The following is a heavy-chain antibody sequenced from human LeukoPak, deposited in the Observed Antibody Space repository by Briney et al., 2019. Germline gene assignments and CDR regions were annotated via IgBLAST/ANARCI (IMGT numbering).Heavy chain of an antibody. CDR2: IYYSGST. CDR3: ARVGYYYYGMDV. CDR1: GGSISSYY. J-gene: IGHJ6*02. V-gene: IGHV4-59*01. Sequence: PSETLSLTCTVSGGSISSYYLSWIRQPPGKGLEWIGYIYYSGSTNYNPSLKSRVTISADTSKSQFSPKLSSVTAADTAVYYCARVGYYYYGMDVWGQGTTVTVSS.